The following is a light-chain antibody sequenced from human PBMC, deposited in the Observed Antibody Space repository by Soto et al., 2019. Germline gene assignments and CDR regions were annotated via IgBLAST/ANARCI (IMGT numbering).Light chain of an antibody. V-gene: IGLV2-8*01. CDR3: TSYSGSSNNLV. Sequence: SVLTQPPSASGSPGQSVTISCTGTSSDVGGYNYVSWYQQHPGKVPKLLIYEVSKRPSGVPDRFSGSKSGNTASLTVSGLQAEDEADFYCTSYSGSSNNLVFGGGTKLTVL. J-gene: IGLJ2*01. CDR1: SSDVGGYNY. CDR2: EVS.